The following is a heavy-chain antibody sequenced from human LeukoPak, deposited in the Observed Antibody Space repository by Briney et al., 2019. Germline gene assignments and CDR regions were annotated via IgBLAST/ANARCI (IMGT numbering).Heavy chain of an antibody. Sequence: SETLSLTCTVSGGSMSSYYWSWIRQPPGKGLEWIGYIYYSGSTNYNPSLKSRVTISVDTSKNQFSLKLSSVTAADTAVYYCARSSTDDTFDIWGQGTMVTVSS. CDR3: ARSSTDDTFDI. D-gene: IGHD6-6*01. CDR1: GGSMSSYY. V-gene: IGHV4-59*01. CDR2: IYYSGST. J-gene: IGHJ3*02.